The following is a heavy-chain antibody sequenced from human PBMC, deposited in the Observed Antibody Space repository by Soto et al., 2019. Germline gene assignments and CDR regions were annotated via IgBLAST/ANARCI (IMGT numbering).Heavy chain of an antibody. V-gene: IGHV3-53*01. CDR2: IYYNGTT. CDR1: WLTVVDNY. Sequence: GGSLRLSCASSWLTVVDNYMSWVRQAPGMGLEWVSAIYYNGTTYYADSVKGRFTISRDTSKNTLSLQMDSLRVEDTAVYYCVRPLSSGRNYGKDVWGQGTTVTV. D-gene: IGHD3-10*01. J-gene: IGHJ6*02. CDR3: VRPLSSGRNYGKDV.